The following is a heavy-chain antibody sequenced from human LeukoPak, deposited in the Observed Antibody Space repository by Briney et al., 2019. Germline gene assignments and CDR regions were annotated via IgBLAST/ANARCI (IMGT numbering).Heavy chain of an antibody. V-gene: IGHV3-23*01. J-gene: IGHJ4*02. CDR2: ISGSAGGT. CDR1: GITLSNYG. Sequence: GGSLSLTCAVSGITLSNYGMSWVRQAPGKGLEWIAGISGSAGGTYYADSVKGRFTISRDNAKNTLYLQLNNLRAEDTAVYFCAKRGVVIRVILVGFYKEAYYFDSWGQGALVTVSS. CDR3: AKRGVVIRVILVGFYKEAYYFDS. D-gene: IGHD3-22*01.